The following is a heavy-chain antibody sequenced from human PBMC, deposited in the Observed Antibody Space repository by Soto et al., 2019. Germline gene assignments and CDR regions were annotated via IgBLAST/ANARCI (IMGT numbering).Heavy chain of an antibody. J-gene: IGHJ1*01. CDR1: GFTFRSYV. CDR3: ARWGTTGGLDV. CDR2: TSYDGSDK. V-gene: IGHV3-30*19. Sequence: QVQLVESGGGVVQPGASLRVSCVGSGFTFRSYVIHWVRQAPGTGLEWVALTSYDGSDKYYGDSVRGRFTISRDNSRNTVALQMDSLRLEDPALYYCARWGTTGGLDVWGQGPLVSVSS. D-gene: IGHD3-16*01.